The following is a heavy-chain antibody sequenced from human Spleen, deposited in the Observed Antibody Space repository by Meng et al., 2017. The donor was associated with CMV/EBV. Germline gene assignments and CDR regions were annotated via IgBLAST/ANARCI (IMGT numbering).Heavy chain of an antibody. CDR1: FTFSSYA. J-gene: IGHJ4*02. Sequence: FTFSSYAMDWIRQAPGKGVKWVEVISNDGDNGCYGDYVEGRFTSSSDNSKNTLYLHMNSLRAEGTAVYYCARDQSFWSGFFRRSDYWGQGTLVTVSS. CDR2: ISNDGDNG. V-gene: IGHV3-30*04. D-gene: IGHD3-3*01. CDR3: ARDQSFWSGFFRRSDY.